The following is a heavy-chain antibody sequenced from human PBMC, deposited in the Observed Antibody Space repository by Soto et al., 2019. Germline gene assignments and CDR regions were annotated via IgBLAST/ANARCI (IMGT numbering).Heavy chain of an antibody. CDR1: CGSSISGGYY. CDR2: IYYSGST. CDR3: ARSTSSGSYYSDLYYYYGMDV. D-gene: IGHD3-10*01. J-gene: IGHJ6*02. V-gene: IGHV4-31*03. Sequence: PSETLSLTCTFSCGSSISGGYYWSWIRQHPGKGLEWIGYIYYSGSTYYNPSLKSRVTISVDTSKNQFSLKLSSVTAADTAVYYCARSTSSGSYYSDLYYYYGMDVWGQGTTVTVSS.